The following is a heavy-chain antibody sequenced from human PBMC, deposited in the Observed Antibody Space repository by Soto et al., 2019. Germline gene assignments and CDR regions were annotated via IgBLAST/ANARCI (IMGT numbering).Heavy chain of an antibody. CDR1: GGTFSSYA. Sequence: SVKVSCKASGGTFSSYAISWVRQAPGQGLEWMGGIIPIFGTANYAQKFQGRVTITADKSTSTAYMELSSLRSEDTAVYYCARDLVEPSPFLHKGQWARPNAFDIWGQGTMVTVSS. J-gene: IGHJ3*02. V-gene: IGHV1-69*06. CDR3: ARDLVEPSPFLHKGQWARPNAFDI. D-gene: IGHD1-1*01. CDR2: IIPIFGTA.